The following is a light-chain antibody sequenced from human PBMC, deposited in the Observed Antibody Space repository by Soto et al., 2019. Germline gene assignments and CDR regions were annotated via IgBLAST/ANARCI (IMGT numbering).Light chain of an antibody. Sequence: EIVLTQSPATLSVSPEERATLSCRASQSIRDNLAWYQQKPGQTPRLLISDASTRATTIPARFSGSGSGTEFTLTINRLQSEDFAVYYCQHYHDWRITFGQGTRLEIK. V-gene: IGKV3-15*01. J-gene: IGKJ5*01. CDR3: QHYHDWRIT. CDR1: QSIRDN. CDR2: DAS.